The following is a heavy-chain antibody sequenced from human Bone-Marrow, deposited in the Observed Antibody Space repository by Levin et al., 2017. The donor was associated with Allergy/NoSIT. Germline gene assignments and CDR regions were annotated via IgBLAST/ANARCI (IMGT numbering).Heavy chain of an antibody. CDR1: GFTFSNYG. CDR2: IWNDGSNK. CDR3: ARVRGDGDYIFDY. D-gene: IGHD4-17*01. V-gene: IGHV3-33*01. Sequence: GGSLILSCAASGFTFSNYGMHWVRQAPGKGLEWVAVIWNDGSNKYYADSVKGRFTISRDNSKNTLYLQMNSLRAEDTAVYYCARVRGDGDYIFDYWGQGTLVTVSS. J-gene: IGHJ4*02.